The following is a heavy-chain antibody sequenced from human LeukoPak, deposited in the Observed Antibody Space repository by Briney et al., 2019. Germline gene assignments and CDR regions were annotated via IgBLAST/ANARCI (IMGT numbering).Heavy chain of an antibody. CDR2: INPNSGGT. J-gene: IGHJ6*03. D-gene: IGHD3-3*01. V-gene: IGHV1-2*02. Sequence: GASVTVSCKASGYTFTGYYMHWVRQAPGQGLEWMGWINPNSGGTNYAQKFQGRVTMTRDTSISTAYMELSRLRSDDTAVYYCAGGRRQVFGVANPAYYYYYMDVWGKGTTVTVSS. CDR1: GYTFTGYY. CDR3: AGGRRQVFGVANPAYYYYYMDV.